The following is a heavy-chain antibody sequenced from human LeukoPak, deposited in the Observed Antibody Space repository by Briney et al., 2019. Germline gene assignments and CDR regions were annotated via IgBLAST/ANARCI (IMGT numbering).Heavy chain of an antibody. CDR1: GFIFSDYG. CDR2: IGGRGGST. J-gene: IGHJ4*02. Sequence: GGSLRLSCAASGFIFSDYGMSWVRQAPGKGLEWVSTIGGRGGSTYYADSVKGRFTISRDNSKNTLYLQMNSLRAEDMAVYYCASGPWYFDYWGQGTLVTVSS. V-gene: IGHV3-23*01. CDR3: ASGPWYFDY.